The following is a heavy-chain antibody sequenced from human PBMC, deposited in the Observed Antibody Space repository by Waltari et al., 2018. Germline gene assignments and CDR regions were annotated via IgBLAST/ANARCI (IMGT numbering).Heavy chain of an antibody. CDR2: ISYDGNKI. V-gene: IGHV3-30-3*02. J-gene: IGHJ3*01. D-gene: IGHD4-17*01. Sequence: QVYLVESGGGVVQPVGSRKLSVLASGLTFSQFAMHWVRRSPGKGLEWVALISYDGNKIYGADSVKGRFTISRDNPNNILYLQMNSLRPEDTATYYCAKDGDYSLPGYDAFDVWGQGTVVTVSS. CDR1: GLTFSQFA. CDR3: AKDGDYSLPGYDAFDV.